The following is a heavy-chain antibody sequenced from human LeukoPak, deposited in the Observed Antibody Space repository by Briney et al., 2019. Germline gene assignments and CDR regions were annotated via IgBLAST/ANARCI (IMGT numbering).Heavy chain of an antibody. CDR2: INSDGSSI. J-gene: IGHJ3*02. Sequence: GGSLRLSCEASGFTFSHFWMHWVRQVPGEGLVWVSHINSDGSSINYADSVKGRFTISRDNAKNTLYLQMNSLRAEDTAVYYCAREIYHSWEPPYGFEIWGQGTLVTVSS. CDR3: AREIYHSWEPPYGFEI. D-gene: IGHD1-14*01. V-gene: IGHV3-74*01. CDR1: GFTFSHFW.